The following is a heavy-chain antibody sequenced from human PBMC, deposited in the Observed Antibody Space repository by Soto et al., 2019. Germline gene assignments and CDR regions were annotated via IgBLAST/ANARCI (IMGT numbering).Heavy chain of an antibody. V-gene: IGHV4-59*08. CDR2: INYSGST. CDR1: GCSISSYY. J-gene: IGHJ4*02. D-gene: IGHD3-3*01. Sequence: PSETLSLTCTVSGCSISSYYWSWIRQPPGKGLEWIGYINYSGSTTYNPSLRSRVTISVDTSKNQLSLKLSSVTAADTAVYYCARHVNRGAIFDYWGQGTLVTVSS. CDR3: ARHVNRGAIFDY.